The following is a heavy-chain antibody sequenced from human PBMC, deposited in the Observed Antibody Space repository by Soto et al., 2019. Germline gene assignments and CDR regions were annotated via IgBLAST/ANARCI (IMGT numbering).Heavy chain of an antibody. D-gene: IGHD2-15*01. Sequence: GGSLRLSCAASGFTVSSNYMSWVRQAPGKGLEWVSVIYSGGSTYYADSVKGRFTISRDNSKNTLYLQMNSLRAEDTAVYYCARGVVAATYYYYYMDVWGKGTTVTVSS. V-gene: IGHV3-66*01. CDR1: GFTVSSNY. CDR2: IYSGGST. J-gene: IGHJ6*03. CDR3: ARGVVAATYYYYYMDV.